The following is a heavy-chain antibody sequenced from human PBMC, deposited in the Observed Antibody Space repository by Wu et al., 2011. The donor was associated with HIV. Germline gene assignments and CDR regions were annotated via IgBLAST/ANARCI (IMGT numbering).Heavy chain of an antibody. CDR2: INPNSGGT. D-gene: IGHD6-13*01. CDR1: GYSFSAYF. J-gene: IGHJ3*02. Sequence: QVQLVQSGPEVKKPGASVRISCKASGYSFSAYFMYWVRQAPGQGLEWMAWINPNSGGTKYAQNFKGRVTLTGDRSTSTAYMEVSGLTSDDTAVYYCARPSMAAVVDAFAIWGQGQWSPSLQ. CDR3: ARPSMAAVVDAFAI. V-gene: IGHV1-2*02.